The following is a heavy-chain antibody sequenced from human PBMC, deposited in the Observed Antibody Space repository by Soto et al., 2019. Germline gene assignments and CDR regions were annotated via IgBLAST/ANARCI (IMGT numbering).Heavy chain of an antibody. D-gene: IGHD6-13*01. CDR3: AKDFSAAAGTGYYYGMDD. J-gene: IGHJ6*02. CDR1: GFTFSSYC. CDR2: ISYDGSNK. V-gene: IGHV3-30*18. Sequence: GGSLRLSCAASGFTFSSYCMHWVRQAPGKGLEWVAVISYDGSNKYYADSVKGRFTISRDNSKNTLYLQMNSLRAEDTAVYYCAKDFSAAAGTGYYYGMDDWGQGTTVTVSS.